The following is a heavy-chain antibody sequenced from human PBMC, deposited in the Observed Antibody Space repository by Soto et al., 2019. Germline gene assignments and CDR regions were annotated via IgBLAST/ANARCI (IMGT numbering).Heavy chain of an antibody. Sequence: EVQLVESGGGLVQPGGSLRLSCAASGFTFSSYWMHWVRQAPGKGLVWVSRINSDGSSTSYADSVKGRFTISRDNAKNTLYLQMNSLRAEDTAVYYCARVRGPLDRRSGDAFDIWGQGTMVTVSS. J-gene: IGHJ3*02. V-gene: IGHV3-74*01. CDR2: INSDGSST. CDR1: GFTFSSYW. D-gene: IGHD1-1*01. CDR3: ARVRGPLDRRSGDAFDI.